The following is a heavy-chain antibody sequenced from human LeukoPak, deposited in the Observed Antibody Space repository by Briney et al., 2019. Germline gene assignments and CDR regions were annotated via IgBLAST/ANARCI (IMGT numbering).Heavy chain of an antibody. D-gene: IGHD3-22*01. V-gene: IGHV1-8*01. J-gene: IGHJ3*02. CDR3: ARLYYYASSGYDALDI. CDR1: GYTFTSYD. Sequence: ASVRVSCMPSGYTFTSYDINWVRQVPGQGREWVGGMDGNSGKTAYAQNFLGRVTITRNSSISTAYMGLSSLRSEDTAVYYCARLYYYASSGYDALDIWGQGTMVAVSS. CDR2: MDGNSGKT.